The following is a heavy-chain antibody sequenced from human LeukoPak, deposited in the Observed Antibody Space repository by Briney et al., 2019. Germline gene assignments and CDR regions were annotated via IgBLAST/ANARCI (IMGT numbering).Heavy chain of an antibody. V-gene: IGHV4-59*01. CDR2: IYYSGST. CDR1: GGSISSYY. Sequence: SETLSLTCTVSGGSISSYYWSWIRQPPGKGLEWIGYIYYSGSTNYNPSLKSLVTISVDTSKNQFSLKLSSVTAADTAVYYCARDLVAGLLAMVSSVSDVMDVWGQGTTVTVSS. CDR3: ARDLVAGLLAMVSSVSDVMDV. J-gene: IGHJ6*02. D-gene: IGHD5-18*01.